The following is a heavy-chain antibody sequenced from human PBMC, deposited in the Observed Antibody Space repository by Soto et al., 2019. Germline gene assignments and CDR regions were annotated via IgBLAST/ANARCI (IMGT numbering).Heavy chain of an antibody. Sequence: LKISCKASEYSFSYYWIGWLRQVPGKGLEWVGTIYAGDSDPRYSPSFEGQVTMSVDKSITTAYLHWSSLKASDSAIYYCARQHPLDSSAWYNWGQGTLVTVSS. V-gene: IGHV5-51*01. CDR2: IYAGDSDP. J-gene: IGHJ4*02. CDR1: EYSFSYYW. CDR3: ARQHPLDSSAWYN. D-gene: IGHD6-19*01.